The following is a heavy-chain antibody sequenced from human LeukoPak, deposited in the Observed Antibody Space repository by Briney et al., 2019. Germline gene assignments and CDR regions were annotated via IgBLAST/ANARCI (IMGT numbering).Heavy chain of an antibody. CDR3: AKKVSVSSGWYSDY. Sequence: GGSLKLSCAASGFTFSGSAMHWVRQASGKGLEWVGRIRSKANNYASGYAVSVKGRFTISRDDSKNTLYLQMNSLRAEDTAVYYCAKKVSVSSGWYSDYWGQGTLVTVSS. CDR2: IRSKANNYAS. CDR1: GFTFSGSA. D-gene: IGHD6-19*01. J-gene: IGHJ4*02. V-gene: IGHV3-73*01.